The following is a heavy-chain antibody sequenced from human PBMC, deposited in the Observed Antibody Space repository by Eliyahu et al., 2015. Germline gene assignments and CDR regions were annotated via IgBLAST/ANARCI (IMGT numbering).Heavy chain of an antibody. V-gene: IGHV2-5*01. CDR3: AHNSIAATGTRWFDP. J-gene: IGHJ5*02. D-gene: IGHD6-13*01. CDR2: IYWNDDK. CDR1: GFSLSTSGVT. Sequence: QITLKESGPTLVKPTQTLTLTCTFSGFSLSTSGVTVGWIXQPPGKALEWLALIYWNDDKRYSPSLKSRLTITKDTSKNQVVLTMTNVDPVDTATYYCAHNSIAATGTRWFDPWGQGTLVTVSS.